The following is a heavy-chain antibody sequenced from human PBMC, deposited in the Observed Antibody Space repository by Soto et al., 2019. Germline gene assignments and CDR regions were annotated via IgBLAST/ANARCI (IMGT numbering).Heavy chain of an antibody. CDR2: IIPIFGTT. V-gene: IGHV1-69*01. D-gene: IGHD3-3*01. CDR3: ARVFPDGWVEPGVVRGYLDT. Sequence: VQSGAEVKEPGSAVKVSCKAPADSFSSYGISWVRQAXGQGLEWMGGIIPIFGTTNYAEKFQGRVTITADESTNTAYMELSSLRSEDTALYYCARVFPDGWVEPGVVRGYLDTWGRGTLVTVSS. J-gene: IGHJ4*02. CDR1: ADSFSSYG.